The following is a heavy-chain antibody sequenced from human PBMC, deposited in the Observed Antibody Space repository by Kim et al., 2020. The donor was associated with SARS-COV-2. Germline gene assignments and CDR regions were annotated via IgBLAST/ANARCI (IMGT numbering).Heavy chain of an antibody. CDR3: ARGGSNSPFNWFDP. V-gene: IGHV4-59*01. CDR2: IYYSGST. J-gene: IGHJ5*02. D-gene: IGHD2-21*01. Sequence: SETLSLTCTVSGGSISSYYWSWIRQPPGKGLEWIGYIYYSGSTNYNPSLKSRVTISVDTSKNQFSLKLSSVTAADTAVYYCARGGSNSPFNWFDPWGQGT. CDR1: GGSISSYY.